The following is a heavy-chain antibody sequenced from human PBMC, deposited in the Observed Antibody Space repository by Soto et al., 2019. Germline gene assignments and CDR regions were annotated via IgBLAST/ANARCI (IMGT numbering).Heavy chain of an antibody. J-gene: IGHJ1*01. Sequence: ASVKVSCKTSGYSFTDYKLHWVRQAPGQGLEWMGWVDPNGGGSNSAQKFQGSVTMTWDTSITTAYLDLTRLTTNDTATYFCAIFLNIRHFQ. CDR3: AIFLNIRHFQ. CDR2: VDPNGGGS. CDR1: GYSFTDYK. D-gene: IGHD3-3*01. V-gene: IGHV1-2*04.